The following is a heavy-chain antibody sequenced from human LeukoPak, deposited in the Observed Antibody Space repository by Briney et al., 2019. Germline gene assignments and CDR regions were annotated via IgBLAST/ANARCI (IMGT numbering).Heavy chain of an antibody. J-gene: IGHJ5*02. CDR1: GGSISSYY. CDR3: ARVNGYSSSWYLDNWFDP. Sequence: SETLSLTCTVSGGSISSYYWSWIRQPPGKGLEWIGYIYYSGSTNYNPSLKSRVTISVDTSKNQFSLKLSSVTAADTAVYYCARVNGYSSSWYLDNWFDPWGQGTLVTVSS. V-gene: IGHV4-59*01. D-gene: IGHD6-13*01. CDR2: IYYSGST.